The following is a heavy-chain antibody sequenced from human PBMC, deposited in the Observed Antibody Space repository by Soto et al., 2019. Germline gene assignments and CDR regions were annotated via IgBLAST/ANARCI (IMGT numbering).Heavy chain of an antibody. CDR1: GGTFSSYA. CDR3: ARGGYSHYYYGMDV. D-gene: IGHD1-1*01. V-gene: IGHV1-69*13. Sequence: SVKVSCKASGGTFSSYAISWVRQAPGQGLEWMGEIIPIFGTANYAQKFQGRVTITADESTSTAYMELSSLRSEDTAVYYCARGGYSHYYYGMDVWGQGTTVTVSS. J-gene: IGHJ6*02. CDR2: IIPIFGTA.